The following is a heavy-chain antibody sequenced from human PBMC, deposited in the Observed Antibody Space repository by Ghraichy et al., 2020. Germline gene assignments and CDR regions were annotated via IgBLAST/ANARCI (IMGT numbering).Heavy chain of an antibody. CDR3: VREGYDSRDY. CDR2: MNPDSSYI. Sequence: GGSLRLSCAASGFTFSSYSMNWVRQAPGKGLEWVSSMNPDSSYIYYAEPVKGRFTISRDNAKNSLYLQMNSLRAEDTAVYYCVREGYDSRDYWGQGSLVTVSS. CDR1: GFTFSSYS. V-gene: IGHV3-21*01. J-gene: IGHJ4*02. D-gene: IGHD3-22*01.